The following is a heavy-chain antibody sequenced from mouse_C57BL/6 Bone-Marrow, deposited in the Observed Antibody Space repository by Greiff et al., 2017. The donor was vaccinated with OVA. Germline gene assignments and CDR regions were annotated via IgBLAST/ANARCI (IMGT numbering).Heavy chain of an antibody. CDR2: IDPSDSYT. Sequence: QVQLQQPGAELVMPGASVKLSCKASGYTFTSYWMHWVKQRPGQGLEWIGEIDPSDSYTNYNQKFKGKSTLTVDKSSSTAYMQLSSLTSEVSAVYYCARDWYDYDEDWYFDVWGTGTTVTVSS. CDR3: ARDWYDYDEDWYFDV. J-gene: IGHJ1*03. V-gene: IGHV1-69*01. CDR1: GYTFTSYW. D-gene: IGHD2-4*01.